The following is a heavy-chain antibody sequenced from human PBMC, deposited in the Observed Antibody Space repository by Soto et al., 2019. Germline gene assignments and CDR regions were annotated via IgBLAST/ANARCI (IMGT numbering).Heavy chain of an antibody. D-gene: IGHD3-22*01. CDR1: GFTFSSYW. J-gene: IGHJ4*02. CDR2: IKQDGSEK. V-gene: IGHV3-7*01. CDR3: ARELLGYDSSGYPYFDY. Sequence: EVQLVESGGGLVQPGGSLRLSCAASGFTFSSYWMSWVRQAPGKGLEWVANIKQDGSEKYYVDSVKGRFTISRDNAKNSLYLQMNSLRAEDTAVYYCARELLGYDSSGYPYFDYWGQGTLVTVSS.